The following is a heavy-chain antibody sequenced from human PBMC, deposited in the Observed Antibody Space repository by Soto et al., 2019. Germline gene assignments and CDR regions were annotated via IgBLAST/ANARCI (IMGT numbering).Heavy chain of an antibody. Sequence: QVKLVQSGPEVKKPGASVKVSCKTSGYTFTSYGISLVRQAPGQGLEWMGWISTDKGKTNYAQKFQGRVTMTTDTSTSTAYMELRSLRSDDTAVYYCASRSPAFDYWGQGTLVTVSS. CDR1: GYTFTSYG. CDR2: ISTDKGKT. J-gene: IGHJ4*02. V-gene: IGHV1-18*01. CDR3: ASRSPAFDY.